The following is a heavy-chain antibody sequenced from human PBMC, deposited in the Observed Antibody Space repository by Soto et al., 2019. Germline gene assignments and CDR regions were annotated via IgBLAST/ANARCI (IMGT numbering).Heavy chain of an antibody. CDR1: GYTFTSYY. CDR3: AREKPLGHYYYGMDV. Sequence: GASVKVSFKASGYTFTSYYMHWVRQAPGQGLEWMGIINPSGGSTSYAQKFQGRVTMTRDTSTSTVYMELSSLRSEDTAVYYCAREKPLGHYYYGMDVWGQGTTVTVSS. J-gene: IGHJ6*02. V-gene: IGHV1-46*01. CDR2: INPSGGST. D-gene: IGHD3-10*01.